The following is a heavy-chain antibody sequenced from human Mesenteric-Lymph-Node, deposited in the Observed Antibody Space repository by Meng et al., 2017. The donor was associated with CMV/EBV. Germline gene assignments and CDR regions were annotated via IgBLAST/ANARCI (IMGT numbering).Heavy chain of an antibody. D-gene: IGHD3-3*01. V-gene: IGHV4-38-2*02. CDR2: VYHSGTT. Sequence: SETLSLTCTVSDYSISSGYYWGWIRQSPGKGLEWVGSVYHSGTTYYNTSLKSRVTLSLDTSKNQFSLKLSSVTAADTAVYYCARGDITIFGVVMPDYFDYWGQGTLVTVSS. J-gene: IGHJ4*02. CDR1: DYSISSGYY. CDR3: ARGDITIFGVVMPDYFDY.